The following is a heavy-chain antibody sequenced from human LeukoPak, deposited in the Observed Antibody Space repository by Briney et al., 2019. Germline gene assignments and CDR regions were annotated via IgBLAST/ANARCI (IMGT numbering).Heavy chain of an antibody. J-gene: IGHJ4*02. V-gene: IGHV1-18*01. D-gene: IGHD6-13*01. CDR3: ARAAGEAAAADPVDYY. Sequence: ASVKASCKASGYTFTIYGISWVRQAPGQGLEWMGWISAYNGNTNYAQRLQGRVTMATDTTTSTAYTGLRSLRAGDTAVYYCARAAGEAAAADPVDYYWGQGTLVTVSS. CDR1: GYTFTIYG. CDR2: ISAYNGNT.